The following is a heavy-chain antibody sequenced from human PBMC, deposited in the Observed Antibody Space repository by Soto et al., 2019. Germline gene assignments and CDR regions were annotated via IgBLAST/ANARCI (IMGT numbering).Heavy chain of an antibody. Sequence: SETLSLTCSVSGGPISSSAYYWGWVRQPPGKGLEWVGNIFYSGSTYYNPSLRSRVAISVDTAKNQFSLNLRSVTAADTAVYFCARRERYYGSPGWFDPWGQGTLVTVSS. CDR3: ARRERYYGSPGWFDP. D-gene: IGHD3-10*01. V-gene: IGHV4-39*01. CDR2: IFYSGST. CDR1: GGPISSSAYY. J-gene: IGHJ5*01.